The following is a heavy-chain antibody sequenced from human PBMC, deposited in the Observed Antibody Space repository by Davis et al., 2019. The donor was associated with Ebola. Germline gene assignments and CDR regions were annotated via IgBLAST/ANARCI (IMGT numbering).Heavy chain of an antibody. D-gene: IGHD6-13*01. CDR1: GGSISSYY. Sequence: MPSETLSLTCTVSGGSISSYYWSWIRQPPGKGLEWIGYIYYSGSTNYNPSLKSRVTISVDTSKNQFSLKLSSVTAADTAVYYCARETPGIGHFDLWGRGTLVTVS. J-gene: IGHJ2*01. CDR3: ARETPGIGHFDL. V-gene: IGHV4-59*01. CDR2: IYYSGST.